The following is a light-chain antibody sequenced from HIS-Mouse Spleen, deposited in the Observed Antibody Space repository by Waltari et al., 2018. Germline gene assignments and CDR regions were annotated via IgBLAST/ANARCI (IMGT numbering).Light chain of an antibody. CDR2: EDS. V-gene: IGLV3-10*01. CDR1: ELPEKN. Sequence: SYELTQPPSVSVSPGQTARITCPGDELPEKNAYRYQQKSGQAPVLVIYEDSKRPSGIPERFSVSSSGTMATLTISGAQVEDEADYYCYSTDSSGNHRVFGGGTKLTVL. CDR3: YSTDSSGNHRV. J-gene: IGLJ2*01.